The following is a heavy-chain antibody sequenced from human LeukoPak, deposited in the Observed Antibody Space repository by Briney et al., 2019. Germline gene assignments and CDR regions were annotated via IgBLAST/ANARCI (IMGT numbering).Heavy chain of an antibody. CDR1: GGSISSYY. D-gene: IGHD3-10*01. J-gene: IGHJ5*02. Sequence: SETLSLTCTVSGGSISSYYWTWIRQPPGKGLEWIGEINHSGSPNNNPSLKSRVSISFDTSKNQFSLKLTSVTAADTAVYYCARTMVRGVIIKSPKGFDPWGQGTLVTVSS. V-gene: IGHV4-34*01. CDR3: ARTMVRGVIIKSPKGFDP. CDR2: INHSGSP.